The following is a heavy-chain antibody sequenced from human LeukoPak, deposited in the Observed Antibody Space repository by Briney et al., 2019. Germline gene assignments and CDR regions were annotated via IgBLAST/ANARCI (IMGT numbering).Heavy chain of an antibody. D-gene: IGHD3-16*01. Sequence: ASVKVSCKASGYTFTSYYMHWVRQAPGQGLEWMGIINPSGGSTSYAQKFQGRVTMTRDTSTSTVYMELSSLRSEDTAVYYCARWGRTEGEDYYLDYWGQGTLVTVSS. CDR3: ARWGRTEGEDYYLDY. J-gene: IGHJ4*02. CDR2: INPSGGST. CDR1: GYTFTSYY. V-gene: IGHV1-46*01.